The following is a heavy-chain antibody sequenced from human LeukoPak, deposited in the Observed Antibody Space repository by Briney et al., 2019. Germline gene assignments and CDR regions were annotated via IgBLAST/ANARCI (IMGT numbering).Heavy chain of an antibody. CDR2: ISGDGSSI. CDR3: ARSSNGVYIQ. Sequence: GGSLRLSCVASGFTFRNYYMHWVRQVPGKGLVWVSRISGDGSSIFYADSVKGRFTISRDNAKNSLYVQMNSLRADDSSVYYCARSSNGVYIQWGQGTLVTVSS. V-gene: IGHV3-74*01. D-gene: IGHD2-8*01. J-gene: IGHJ4*02. CDR1: GFTFRNYY.